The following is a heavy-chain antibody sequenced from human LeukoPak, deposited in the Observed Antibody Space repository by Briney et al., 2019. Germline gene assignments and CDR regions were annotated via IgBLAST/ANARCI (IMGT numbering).Heavy chain of an antibody. CDR1: GYTFSDYY. J-gene: IGHJ5*02. CDR2: ISSSGSTI. V-gene: IGHV3-11*01. D-gene: IGHD3-22*01. Sequence: GGSLRLSCAASGYTFSDYYMSWIHQAPGKGLEWVSYISSSGSTIYYADSVKGRFTISRDNAKNSLYLQMNSLRAEDTAVYYCARDYYYDSSGYPGAWGQGTLVTVSS. CDR3: ARDYYYDSSGYPGA.